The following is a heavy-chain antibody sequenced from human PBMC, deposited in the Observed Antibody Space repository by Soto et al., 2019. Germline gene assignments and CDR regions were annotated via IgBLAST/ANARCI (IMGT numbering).Heavy chain of an antibody. CDR1: GITFSNYW. D-gene: IGHD3-3*01. V-gene: IGHV3-7*01. CDR2: IKQDGSEK. J-gene: IGHJ3*02. Sequence: EVHLVESGGGLVQPGGSLRLSCAASGITFSNYWTTWVRQAPGKGLEWVANIKQDGSEKYYVDSVKGRFTISRDNAKNSLYLQMNSLRAEDTAVYYCARDQDDSSYAFDIWGQGTMVTVSS. CDR3: ARDQDDSSYAFDI.